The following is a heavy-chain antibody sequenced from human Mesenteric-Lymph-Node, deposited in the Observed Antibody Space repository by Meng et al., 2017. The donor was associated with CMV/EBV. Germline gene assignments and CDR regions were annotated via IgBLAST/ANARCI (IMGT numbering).Heavy chain of an antibody. CDR3: ARDLLVPHTLYYYYGMDV. Sequence: GGSLRLSCAASGFTFSSYWMSWVRQAPGKGLEWVANIKQDGSEKYYVDSVKGRFTISRDNAKNSLYLQMNSLRAEDTAVYYCARDLLVPHTLYYYYGMDVWGQGTTVTVSS. CDR1: GFTFSSYW. CDR2: IKQDGSEK. J-gene: IGHJ6*02. D-gene: IGHD3-3*01. V-gene: IGHV3-7*01.